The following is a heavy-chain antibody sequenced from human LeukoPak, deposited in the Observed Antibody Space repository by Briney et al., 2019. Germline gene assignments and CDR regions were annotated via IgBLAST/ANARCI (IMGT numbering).Heavy chain of an antibody. CDR1: GGSISSYY. CDR3: ARADSSGWFNYDY. J-gene: IGHJ4*02. CDR2: IYYSGST. V-gene: IGHV4-59*01. D-gene: IGHD6-19*01. Sequence: SETLSLTCTVSGGSISSYYWSWIRQPPGKGLEWIGYIYYSGSTNYNPSLKSRVTISADTSKNQFSLKLSSVTAADTAVYYCARADSSGWFNYDYWGQGTLVTVSS.